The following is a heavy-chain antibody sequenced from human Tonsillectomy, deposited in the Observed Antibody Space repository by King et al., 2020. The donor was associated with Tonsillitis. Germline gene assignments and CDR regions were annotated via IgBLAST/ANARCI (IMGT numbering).Heavy chain of an antibody. J-gene: IGHJ4*02. Sequence: VQSGGSLSLSCAASGFTFSSFAMNWVRQAPGEGLEWVSTTSGSGGSTYYADSVKGRFTISRDNSKNTLHLQMDSLRAEDTAVYYCAKGGSGWYGGLDYWGQGTLVTVSS. D-gene: IGHD6-19*01. CDR3: AKGGSGWYGGLDY. CDR2: TSGSGGST. CDR1: GFTFSSFA. V-gene: IGHV3-23*01.